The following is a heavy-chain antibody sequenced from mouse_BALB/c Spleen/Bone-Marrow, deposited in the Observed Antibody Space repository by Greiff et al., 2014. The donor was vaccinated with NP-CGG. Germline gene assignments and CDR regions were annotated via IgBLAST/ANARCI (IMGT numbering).Heavy chain of an antibody. J-gene: IGHJ4*01. Sequence: LEESAAELARPGASVKMSCKTSGYTFTYYTMHWVKQRPGQGLEWIGYINPSSGYTDYNQKFKDKTTLTTDKSSSTAYSQLSSLTSEDSAVYYCVRENYDYDGDAMDYWGQGTSVTVSS. CDR1: GYTFTYYT. V-gene: IGHV1-4*02. D-gene: IGHD2-4*01. CDR2: INPSSGYT. CDR3: VRENYDYDGDAMDY.